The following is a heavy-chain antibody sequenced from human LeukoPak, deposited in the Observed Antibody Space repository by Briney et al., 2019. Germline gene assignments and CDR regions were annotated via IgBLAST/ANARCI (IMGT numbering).Heavy chain of an antibody. V-gene: IGHV4-61*02. CDR2: IYTSGST. CDR1: GGSISSGSYY. Sequence: PSVTLSLTRTVSGGSISSGSYYWSWIRQPAGKGLEWDGRIYTSGSTNYNTSLKSRVTISVDTSKNQFSLKLSSVTAADTAVYYCAGDSSGYQANFDYWGQGTLVTVSS. CDR3: AGDSSGYQANFDY. J-gene: IGHJ4*02. D-gene: IGHD3-22*01.